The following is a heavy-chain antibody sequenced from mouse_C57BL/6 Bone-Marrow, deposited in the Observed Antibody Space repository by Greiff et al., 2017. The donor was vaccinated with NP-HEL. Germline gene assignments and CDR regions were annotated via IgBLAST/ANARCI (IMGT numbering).Heavy chain of an antibody. CDR3: AAIYYYGSSYGNY. J-gene: IGHJ2*01. Sequence: VQLQQSGPELVKPGASVKISCKASGYAFSSSWMNWVKQRPGKGLEWIGRIYPGDGDTNYNGKFKGKATLTADKSSSTAYMQLSSLTSEDSAVYFCAAIYYYGSSYGNYWGQGTTLTVSS. CDR1: GYAFSSSW. V-gene: IGHV1-82*01. D-gene: IGHD1-1*01. CDR2: IYPGDGDT.